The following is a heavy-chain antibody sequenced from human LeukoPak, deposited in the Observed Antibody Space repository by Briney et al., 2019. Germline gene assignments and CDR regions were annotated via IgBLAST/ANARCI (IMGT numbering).Heavy chain of an antibody. CDR2: IYDIGST. V-gene: IGHV4-59*01. J-gene: IGHJ5*02. D-gene: IGHD1-26*01. CDR3: AREQWGLVDH. CDR1: GGSFSGYY. Sequence: PSETLSLTCAVYGGSFSGYYWSWIRQPPGKGLEWIGNIYDIGSTNYSPSLKSRVTISVDTSKSQFSLRLSSVTAADTAVYYCAREQWGLVDHWGQGTLVTVSS.